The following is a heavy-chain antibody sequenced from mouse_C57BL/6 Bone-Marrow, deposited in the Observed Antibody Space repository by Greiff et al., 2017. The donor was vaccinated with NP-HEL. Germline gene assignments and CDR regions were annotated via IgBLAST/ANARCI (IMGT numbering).Heavy chain of an antibody. D-gene: IGHD1-1*01. V-gene: IGHV1-54*01. CDR1: GYAFTNYL. J-gene: IGHJ1*03. Sequence: VQLQQSGAALVRPGTSVKVSCKASGYAFTNYLIEWVKQRPGQGLEWIGVINPGGGGTNYNEKFKGKATLTADKSSSTEYMVLRSLTSEDSAVYFWARAGLLDWYFDVWGTGTTVTVSS. CDR3: ARAGLLDWYFDV. CDR2: INPGGGGT.